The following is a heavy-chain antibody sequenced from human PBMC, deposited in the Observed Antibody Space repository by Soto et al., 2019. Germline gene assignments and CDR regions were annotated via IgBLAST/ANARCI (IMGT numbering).Heavy chain of an antibody. J-gene: IGHJ3*02. CDR2: ISAYNGNT. CDR1: GYTFTSYG. Sequence: ASVKVSCKASGYTFTSYGISWVRQAPGQGLEWMGWISAYNGNTNYAQKLQGRVTMTTDTSASTAYMELRSLRSDDTAVYYCASPSYRARHAFDICRQGTMVAVSS. V-gene: IGHV1-18*04. D-gene: IGHD1-26*01. CDR3: ASPSYRARHAFDI.